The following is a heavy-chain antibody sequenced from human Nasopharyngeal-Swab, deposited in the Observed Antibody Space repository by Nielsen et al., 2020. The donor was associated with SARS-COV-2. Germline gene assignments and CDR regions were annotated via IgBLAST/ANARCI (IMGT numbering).Heavy chain of an antibody. V-gene: IGHV3-21*01. Sequence: GGSLRLSCAASGFTFSSYSMNWVRQAPGKGLEWVSSISSSSSYIYYADSVKGRFTISRDNAKNSLYLQMNSLRAEDTAVYYCARDRSSWYDYCDYWGQGTLVTVSS. CDR1: GFTFSSYS. D-gene: IGHD6-13*01. CDR3: ARDRSSWYDYCDY. J-gene: IGHJ4*02. CDR2: ISSSSSYI.